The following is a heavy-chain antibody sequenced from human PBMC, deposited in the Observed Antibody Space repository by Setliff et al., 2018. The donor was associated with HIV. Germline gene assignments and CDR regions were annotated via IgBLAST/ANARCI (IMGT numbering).Heavy chain of an antibody. D-gene: IGHD3-22*01. V-gene: IGHV1-24*01. CDR1: GDTLTELS. J-gene: IGHJ1*01. Sequence: ASVKVSCKASGDTLTELSIHWVRQAPGKGLEWMGGFDPEDGETVYAQKFQGRVTMTEDTSTDTAYMELSSLRSEDTAMYYCATIRAYYYDSSGQEYFQHWGHGTLVTVSS. CDR2: FDPEDGET. CDR3: ATIRAYYYDSSGQEYFQH.